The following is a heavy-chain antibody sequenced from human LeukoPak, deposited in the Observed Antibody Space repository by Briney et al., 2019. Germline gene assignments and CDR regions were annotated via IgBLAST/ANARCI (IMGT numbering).Heavy chain of an antibody. Sequence: WGSLRLSCTSSGFTFSAYGMHWVRQSPGKGLEWVALLSYDDTRRSFADSVKGRFTISRDNSKNTLYLQMNSLRAEDTAVYYCARDRVAKMIAQYLHLGVWGPGTTVTVSS. V-gene: IGHV3-33*01. D-gene: IGHD2-2*01. CDR3: ARDRVAKMIAQYLHLGV. J-gene: IGHJ6*02. CDR2: LSYDDTRR. CDR1: GFTFSAYG.